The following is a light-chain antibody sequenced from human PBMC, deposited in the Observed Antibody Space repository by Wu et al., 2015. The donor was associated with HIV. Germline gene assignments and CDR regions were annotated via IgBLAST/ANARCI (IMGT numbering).Light chain of an antibody. CDR3: LQDYNYPRT. Sequence: AIQMTQSPPSLSASVGDRVTITCRASQDIRNDFGWYQQKPGKAPKILIYAVSSLQSGVPSRFSGSGSGIDFTLTISDLQPEDFATYYCLQDYNYPRTFGQGTKVEIK. CDR2: AVS. J-gene: IGKJ1*01. V-gene: IGKV1-6*01. CDR1: QDIRND.